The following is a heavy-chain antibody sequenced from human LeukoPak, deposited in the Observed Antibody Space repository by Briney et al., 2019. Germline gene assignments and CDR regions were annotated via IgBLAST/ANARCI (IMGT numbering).Heavy chain of an antibody. D-gene: IGHD1-26*01. CDR2: IHYSGST. CDR1: GGSISSSSYY. V-gene: IGHV4-39*07. J-gene: IGHJ4*02. Sequence: SETLPLTCTVSGGSISSSSYYWGWIRQPPGKGLEWIGSIHYSGSTYYNPSLKSRVTISVDTSKNQFSLKLSSVTAADTAVYYCARGAGSYYEFDYWGQGTLVTVSS. CDR3: ARGAGSYYEFDY.